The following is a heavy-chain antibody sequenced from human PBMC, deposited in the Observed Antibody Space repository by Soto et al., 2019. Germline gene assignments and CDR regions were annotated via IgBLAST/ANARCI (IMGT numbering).Heavy chain of an antibody. CDR1: GFTFSSYD. Sequence: GGSLRLSCAASGFTFSSYDMHWVRQATGKGLEWVSAIGTAGDTYYPGSVKGRFNISRENAKNSLYLQMNSLRAEDTAVYYCARDSFDVWGQGTTVTVSS. CDR2: IGTAGDT. CDR3: ARDSFDV. J-gene: IGHJ6*02. D-gene: IGHD3-16*02. V-gene: IGHV3-13*01.